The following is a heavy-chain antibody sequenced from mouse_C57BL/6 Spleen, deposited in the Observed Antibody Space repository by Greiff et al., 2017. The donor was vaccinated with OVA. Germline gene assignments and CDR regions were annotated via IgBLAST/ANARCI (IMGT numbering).Heavy chain of an antibody. CDR3: ARGGSLTVYYAMDY. CDR2: ISSGSSTI. Sequence: EVHLVESGGGLVKPGGSLKLSCAASGFTFSDYGMHWVRQAPEKGLEWVAYISSGSSTIYYAETVKGRFTISRDNAKNTLFLQMTSLRSDDTAMYYCARGGSLTVYYAMDYWGQGTSVTVSS. J-gene: IGHJ4*01. D-gene: IGHD1-1*01. CDR1: GFTFSDYG. V-gene: IGHV5-17*01.